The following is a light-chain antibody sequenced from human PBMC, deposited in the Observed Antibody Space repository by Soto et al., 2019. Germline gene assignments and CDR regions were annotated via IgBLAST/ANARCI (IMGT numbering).Light chain of an antibody. V-gene: IGKV1-17*01. Sequence: DIQMTQSPSSLSASVGDRVTIACRASQNITNFLNWYQHNPGKAPNLLIFAASHLQSGVSSRFSGSGSGTEFTLTISSLQPEDSATYYCLQHKSYPITFGQGTRLEIK. CDR1: QNITNF. CDR2: AAS. CDR3: LQHKSYPIT. J-gene: IGKJ5*01.